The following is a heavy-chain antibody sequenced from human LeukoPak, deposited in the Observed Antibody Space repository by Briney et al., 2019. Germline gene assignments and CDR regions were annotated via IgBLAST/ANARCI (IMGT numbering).Heavy chain of an antibody. CDR1: GFTFSSDA. D-gene: IGHD6-13*01. Sequence: GGSLRLSCAASGFTFSSDAMNWVRQAPGKGLEWVSSISGSGGRTYYADSVKGRFTISRDNSKNTLYLQMNSLRAEDTAVYYCAKLARGAAAGTHYYYYYMDVWGKGTTVTVSS. CDR2: ISGSGGRT. CDR3: AKLARGAAAGTHYYYYYMDV. J-gene: IGHJ6*03. V-gene: IGHV3-23*01.